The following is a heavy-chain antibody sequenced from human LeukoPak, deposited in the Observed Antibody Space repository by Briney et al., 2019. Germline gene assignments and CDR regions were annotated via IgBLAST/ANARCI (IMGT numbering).Heavy chain of an antibody. J-gene: IGHJ1*01. D-gene: IGHD3-9*01. Sequence: GASVTVSCKASGYTFTGYYIHWVRQAPGQGLEWMGWVNPNSGGTNYAQKFQGRVTMTRDTSISTAYMEVSRLRSDDTAVYYCARATFYDTLTGQVAPAAAYFQHWGQGTLVTVSS. CDR3: ARATFYDTLTGQVAPAAAYFQH. CDR1: GYTFTGYY. V-gene: IGHV1-2*02. CDR2: VNPNSGGT.